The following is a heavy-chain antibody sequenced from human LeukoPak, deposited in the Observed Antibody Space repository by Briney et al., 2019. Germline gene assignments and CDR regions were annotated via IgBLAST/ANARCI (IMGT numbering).Heavy chain of an antibody. CDR3: AKGSDSSGYYATFDY. CDR2: ISWDGGST. D-gene: IGHD3-22*01. V-gene: IGHV3-43*01. Sequence: PGGSLRLSCAASGFTFDDYTMHWVRQAPGKGLEWVSLISWDGGSTYYADSVKGRFTISRDNSKNSLYLQMNSLRTEDTALYYCAKGSDSSGYYATFDYWGQGTPVTVSS. CDR1: GFTFDDYT. J-gene: IGHJ4*02.